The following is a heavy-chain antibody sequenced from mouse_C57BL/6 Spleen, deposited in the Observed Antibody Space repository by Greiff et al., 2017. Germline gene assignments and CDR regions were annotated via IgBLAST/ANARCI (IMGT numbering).Heavy chain of an antibody. CDR2: INYDGSST. CDR3: ARERAYGYDGYYFDY. J-gene: IGHJ2*01. CDR1: GFTFSDYY. D-gene: IGHD2-2*01. Sequence: EVHLVESEGGLVQPGSSMKLSCTASGFTFSDYYMAWVRQVPEKGLEWVANINYDGSSTYYLDSLKSRFIISRDNAKNILYLQMSSLKSEDTATYYCARERAYGYDGYYFDYWGQGTTLTVSS. V-gene: IGHV5-16*01.